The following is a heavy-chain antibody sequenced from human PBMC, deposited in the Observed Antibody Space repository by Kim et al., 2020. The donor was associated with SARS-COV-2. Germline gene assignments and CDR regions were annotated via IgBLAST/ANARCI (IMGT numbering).Heavy chain of an antibody. CDR1: PYTFTGYY. V-gene: IGHV1-2*02. Sequence: ASVKVSCKASPYTFTGYYMHWIRQAPGQGLEWMGWMNFNSGVPMYAQKFEGRITMTRDTSITTAYLELNSLRFDDTAVYFCAREMHCTTTSCAHDYWGQGTLVTVSS. CDR3: AREMHCTTTSCAHDY. D-gene: IGHD2-2*01. CDR2: MNFNSGVP. J-gene: IGHJ4*02.